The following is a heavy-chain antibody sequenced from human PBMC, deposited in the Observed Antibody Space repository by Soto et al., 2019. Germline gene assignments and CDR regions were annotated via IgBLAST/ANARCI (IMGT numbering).Heavy chain of an antibody. Sequence: PGGSLRLSCAASGFIFDDFAMHWVRQAPGKGLEWVSGISWNSGGIGYADSVRGRFTISRDNANNSLYLQMNSLRAEDTAVYYCARVRMAGDFDIWGQGTMVTVSS. CDR1: GFIFDDFA. D-gene: IGHD6-19*01. CDR2: ISWNSGGI. V-gene: IGHV3-9*01. CDR3: ARVRMAGDFDI. J-gene: IGHJ3*02.